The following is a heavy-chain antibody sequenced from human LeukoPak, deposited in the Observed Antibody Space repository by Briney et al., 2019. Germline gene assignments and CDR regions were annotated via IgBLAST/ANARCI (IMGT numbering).Heavy chain of an antibody. J-gene: IGHJ6*03. Sequence: KPSQTLSLTCTVSGGSISSGGYYWSWIRQNPGKGLEWLGYIYYSGSTYYNPSLKSRVTISVDTSKNQFSLRLSSVTAADTAMYYCTRVTALITRDYYSYHMDVWGKGTTVTVSS. V-gene: IGHV4-31*03. D-gene: IGHD4-11*01. CDR1: GGSISSGGYY. CDR3: TRVTALITRDYYSYHMDV. CDR2: IYYSGST.